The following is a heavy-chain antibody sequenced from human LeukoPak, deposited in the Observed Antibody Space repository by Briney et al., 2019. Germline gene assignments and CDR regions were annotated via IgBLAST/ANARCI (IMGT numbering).Heavy chain of an antibody. CDR2: IYYGGST. CDR1: GGSISSYY. J-gene: IGHJ3*02. CDR3: ARVSLRTDAFDI. Sequence: PSETLSLTCTVSGGSISSYYWSWIRQPPGKGLEWIGYIYYGGSTNYNPSLKSRVTISVDTSKNQFSLKLSSVTAADTAVYYCARVSLRTDAFDIWGQGTMVTVSS. V-gene: IGHV4-59*01. D-gene: IGHD3-16*01.